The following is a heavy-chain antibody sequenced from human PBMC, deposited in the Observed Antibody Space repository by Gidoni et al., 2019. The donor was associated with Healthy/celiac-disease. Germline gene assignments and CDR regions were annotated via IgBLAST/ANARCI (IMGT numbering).Heavy chain of an antibody. CDR1: GGSISSGGYY. J-gene: IGHJ5*02. D-gene: IGHD3-10*01. CDR3: ASTQGEWFDP. Sequence: QVQLQESGPGLGKPSQTLSRTCTVTGGSISSGGYYWSWIRQHPGKGLEWIGYIYCSGSTYYNPSLKSRVTISVDTSKNQFSLKLSSVTAADTAVYYCASTQGEWFDPWGQGTLVTVSS. CDR2: IYCSGST. V-gene: IGHV4-31*03.